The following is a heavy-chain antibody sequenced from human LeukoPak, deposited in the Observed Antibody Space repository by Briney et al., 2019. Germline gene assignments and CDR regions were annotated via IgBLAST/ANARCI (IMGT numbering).Heavy chain of an antibody. CDR1: GGSINSYY. CDR2: IYTSGST. CDR3: ARGDDYYGSGSYYKTGFDP. D-gene: IGHD3-10*01. V-gene: IGHV4-4*07. J-gene: IGHJ5*02. Sequence: SETLSLTCTVSGGSINSYYWSWIRQPAGKGLEWIGRIYTSGSTNYNPSLKSRVTMSVDTSKNQFSLKPSSVTAADTAVYYCARGDDYYGSGSYYKTGFDPWGQGTLVTVSS.